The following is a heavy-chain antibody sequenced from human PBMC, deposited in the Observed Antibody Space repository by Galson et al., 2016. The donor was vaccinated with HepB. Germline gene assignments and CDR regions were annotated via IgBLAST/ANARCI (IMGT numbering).Heavy chain of an antibody. V-gene: IGHV3-7*04. CDR1: GFSFSSYW. CDR3: ARDIVTTIVPTPFDK. J-gene: IGHJ4*02. CDR2: IEQDENEK. D-gene: IGHD3-22*01. Sequence: SLRLSCAASGFSFSSYWMSWVRQAPGKGLEWVANIEQDENEKNYVDSVRGRFIISRDNAMNSLYLQMNSLRDEDTAVDYCARDIVTTIVPTPFDKWGQGTLVSASS.